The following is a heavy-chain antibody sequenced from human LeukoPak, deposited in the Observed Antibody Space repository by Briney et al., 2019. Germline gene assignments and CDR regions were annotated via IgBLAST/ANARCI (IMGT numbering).Heavy chain of an antibody. CDR2: ISSSGSTI. Sequence: PGGSLRLSCAASGFTFSSYGMSWVRQAPGKGLEWVSYISSSGSTIYYADSVKGRFTISRDNAKNSLYLHMNSLRAEDTAVYYCARVELATIFVYWGQGTLVTVSS. CDR1: GFTFSSYG. CDR3: ARVELATIFVY. J-gene: IGHJ4*02. V-gene: IGHV3-48*04. D-gene: IGHD5-24*01.